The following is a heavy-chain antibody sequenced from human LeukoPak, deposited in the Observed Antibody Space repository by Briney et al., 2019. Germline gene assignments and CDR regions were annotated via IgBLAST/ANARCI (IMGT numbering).Heavy chain of an antibody. CDR3: TRGYYYVSGVYTSMPFDY. Sequence: HPGGSLRLSCTASGFTFSTYWMHWVRQAPGKGLVWVSRIESDGSTTTYADSVKGRFTISRDNAKNTLYLQMNSLRAEDTAVYYCTRGYYYVSGVYTSMPFDYWGQGTLVTVSS. CDR1: GFTFSTYW. D-gene: IGHD3-22*01. V-gene: IGHV3-74*01. CDR2: IESDGSTT. J-gene: IGHJ4*02.